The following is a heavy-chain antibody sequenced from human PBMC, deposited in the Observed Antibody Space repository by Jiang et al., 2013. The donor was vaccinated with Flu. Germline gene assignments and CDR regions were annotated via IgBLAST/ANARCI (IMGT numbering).Heavy chain of an antibody. Sequence: GLVKPSETLSLTCTVSGGSISSSSYYWGWIRQPPGKGLEWIGSIYYSGSTYYNPSLKNRVTISVDTSKNQFSLKLSSVTAADTAVYYCARPLGDIVVVPAGRRRGNWFDPWGQGTLVTVSS. CDR2: IYYSGST. J-gene: IGHJ5*02. D-gene: IGHD2-2*01. CDR1: GGSISSSSYY. CDR3: ARPLGDIVVVPAGRRRGNWFDP. V-gene: IGHV4-39*01.